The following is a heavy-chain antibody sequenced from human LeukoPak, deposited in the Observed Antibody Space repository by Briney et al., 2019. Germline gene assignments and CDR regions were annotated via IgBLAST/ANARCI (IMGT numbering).Heavy chain of an antibody. CDR3: AKDYYALLWFGEFNRKYYFEY. CDR2: ISGSGGER. D-gene: IGHD3-10*01. Sequence: PGGSLRLSCAASGFTFSNYGMSWVRQAPGKWLQWVSGISGSGGERYYTESVKGRFTISRDNSKNTLYLQMNSLRAEDTAVYYCAKDYYALLWFGEFNRKYYFEYWGQGTLVTVSS. V-gene: IGHV3-23*01. CDR1: GFTFSNYG. J-gene: IGHJ4*02.